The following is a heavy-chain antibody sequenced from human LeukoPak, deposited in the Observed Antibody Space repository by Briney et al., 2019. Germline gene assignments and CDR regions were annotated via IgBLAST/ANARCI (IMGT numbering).Heavy chain of an antibody. CDR1: GYSFISHW. V-gene: IGHV5-51*01. Sequence: GESLKISCKGSGYSFISHWIGWVRQLPGKGLEWMGIIYPGDSDTRYSPSFQGQVTISADKSISTAYLQWSSLKASDTAMYYCARLPYSNYHDYWGQGTLVTVSS. CDR3: ARLPYSNYHDY. CDR2: IYPGDSDT. D-gene: IGHD4-11*01. J-gene: IGHJ4*02.